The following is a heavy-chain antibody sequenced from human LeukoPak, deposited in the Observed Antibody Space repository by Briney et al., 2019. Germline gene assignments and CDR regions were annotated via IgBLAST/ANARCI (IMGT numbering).Heavy chain of an antibody. J-gene: IGHJ4*02. D-gene: IGHD3-16*01. CDR3: ARERHVGGFDY. Sequence: ASVKVSCKASGYTFTAYYVHWVRQAPGQGLEWMGRINPNSGGSNFAQKFQGRVTMTRDTSISTVYMELSSLRSDDTAVYYCARERHVGGFDYWGQGTLVTVSS. V-gene: IGHV1-2*06. CDR1: GYTFTAYY. CDR2: INPNSGGS.